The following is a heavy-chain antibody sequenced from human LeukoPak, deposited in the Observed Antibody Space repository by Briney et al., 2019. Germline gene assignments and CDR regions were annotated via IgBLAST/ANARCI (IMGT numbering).Heavy chain of an antibody. CDR3: ASPYGVAPDMDDAFDI. CDR2: IKQDGSEK. J-gene: IGHJ3*02. CDR1: GFTFSYYW. V-gene: IGHV3-7*01. D-gene: IGHD4-17*01. Sequence: PGGSLRLSCVGSGFTFSYYWMTWVRQAPGKGLEWVANIKQDGSEKCYVDSVKGRFTISRDNAKNSLYLQMNSLRAEDTAVYYCASPYGVAPDMDDAFDIWGQGTMVTVSS.